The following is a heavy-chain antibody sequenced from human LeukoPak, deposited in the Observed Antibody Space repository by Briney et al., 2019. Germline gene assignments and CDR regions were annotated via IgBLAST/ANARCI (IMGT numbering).Heavy chain of an antibody. V-gene: IGHV3-53*01. CDR1: GFTVSNDY. D-gene: IGHD6-6*01. CDR2: IYGGGDT. CDR3: TRLLPSSHHFFDS. J-gene: IGHJ4*02. Sequence: GGSLRLACAVSGFTVSNDYMSWVRQAPGKGLEWVSVIYGGGDTYYADSVRGRFTISRDNFENTLFLQMDSLRAEDTAVYYCTRLLPSSHHFFDSWGQGTLVTVSS.